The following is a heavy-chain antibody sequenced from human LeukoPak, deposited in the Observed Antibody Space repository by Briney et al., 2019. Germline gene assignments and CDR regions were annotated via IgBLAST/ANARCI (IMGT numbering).Heavy chain of an antibody. J-gene: IGHJ4*02. V-gene: IGHV1-18*01. CDR1: GWTFTSYG. CDR3: ARDPSHTRLTFGGVTLDY. CDR2: ISAYNGNT. D-gene: IGHD3-16*01. Sequence: ASVKVSCKASGWTFTSYGISWVRQAPGQGLEWMGWISAYNGNTNYAQKLQGRVTMTTDTSTSTAYMELRSLRSDDTAVYYCARDPSHTRLTFGGVTLDYWGQGTLVTVSS.